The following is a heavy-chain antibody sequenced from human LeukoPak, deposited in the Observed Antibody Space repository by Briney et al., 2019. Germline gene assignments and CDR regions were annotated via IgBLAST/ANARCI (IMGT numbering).Heavy chain of an antibody. V-gene: IGHV4-38-2*02. CDR3: ARASTYFGSGRDGGHIAV. Sequence: SETLSLTCTVSGYSLCSGNYWGWIRQSPGKGLEWIGNIYYTGGSYSNLSLKSRVLISVDTAKTQFSLNLTPVTVSDTAVYCCARASTYFGSGRDGGHIAVRGKGDPVIVSS. CDR2: IYYTGGS. CDR1: GYSLCSGNY. J-gene: IGHJ6*03. D-gene: IGHD3-10*01.